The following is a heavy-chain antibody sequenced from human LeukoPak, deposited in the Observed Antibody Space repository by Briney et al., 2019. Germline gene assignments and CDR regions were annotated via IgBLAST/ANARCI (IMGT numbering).Heavy chain of an antibody. V-gene: IGHV3-15*01. CDR1: GFTFSSAW. CDR3: ARGFCSSTSCYQGPFDY. J-gene: IGHJ4*02. Sequence: PGGALRLSCVASGFTFSSAWMTWVGQAPGKGREGVGHIKNKTNGGTTDYAAPVKGRFIISRDDSKNTLYLQMNSLRTEDTAVYYCARGFCSSTSCYQGPFDYWGQGTLVTVSS. CDR2: IKNKTNGGTT. D-gene: IGHD2-2*01.